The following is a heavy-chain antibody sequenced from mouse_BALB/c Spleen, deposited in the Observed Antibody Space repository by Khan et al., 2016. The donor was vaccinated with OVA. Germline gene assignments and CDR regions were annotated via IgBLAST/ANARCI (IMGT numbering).Heavy chain of an antibody. CDR2: INPNNGGT. V-gene: IGHV1-18*01. Sequence: VQLKQSGPELVKPGASVKISCKTSGYTFTEYTMHWVKQSHGKSLEWIGGINPNNGGTSYNQKFKGKATLTVDKSSSTAYMELSHLTPADSAVYYGARMNYGEGWFAYWGQGTLVTVSA. CDR3: ARMNYGEGWFAY. CDR1: GYTFTEYT. D-gene: IGHD1-2*01. J-gene: IGHJ3*01.